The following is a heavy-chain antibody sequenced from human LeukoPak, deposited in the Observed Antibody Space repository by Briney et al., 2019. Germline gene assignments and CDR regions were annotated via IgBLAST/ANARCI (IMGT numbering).Heavy chain of an antibody. CDR2: ISGGSSSI. CDR1: GFTFSSYS. Sequence: PGGSLRLSCAASGFTFSSYSMTWVRQAPGGGLEWVSYISGGSSSIYYADSVKGRFTVSRDNAKNSLYLQMNSLRAEDTAVYYCARGHMIVVVITYPYFDYWGQGTLVTVSS. J-gene: IGHJ4*02. CDR3: ARGHMIVVVITYPYFDY. V-gene: IGHV3-48*01. D-gene: IGHD3-22*01.